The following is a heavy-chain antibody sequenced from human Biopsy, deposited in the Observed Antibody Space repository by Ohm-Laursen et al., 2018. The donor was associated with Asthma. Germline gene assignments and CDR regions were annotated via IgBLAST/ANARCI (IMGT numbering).Heavy chain of an antibody. CDR1: GFTFSSYA. V-gene: IGHV3-30*04. D-gene: IGHD3-3*01. Sequence: RSLRLSCAASGFTFSSYAMHWARQAPGKGLEWVAVISYDGSNKYYADSVKGRFTISRDNSKNTLYLQMNSLRAEDTAVYYCAKDTEGRYDFWSGLSYNYYGMDVWGQGTTVTVSS. J-gene: IGHJ6*02. CDR2: ISYDGSNK. CDR3: AKDTEGRYDFWSGLSYNYYGMDV.